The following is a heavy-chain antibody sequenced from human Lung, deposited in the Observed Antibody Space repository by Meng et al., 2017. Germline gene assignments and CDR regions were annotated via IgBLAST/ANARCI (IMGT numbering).Heavy chain of an antibody. CDR3: ARFDISSSGRGDY. CDR2: IFHSGST. J-gene: IGHJ4*02. D-gene: IGHD1-26*01. V-gene: IGHV4-4*02. Sequence: VQRQGAGPGLVKPSGPLSLPCAVSGGSITSSTWWSWVRQTPGKGLEWFGEIFHSGSTNYNPPLESRVTISVDKSKNQFSLKVYSVTAADTATYYCARFDISSSGRGDYWGQGILVTVSS. CDR1: GGSITSSTW.